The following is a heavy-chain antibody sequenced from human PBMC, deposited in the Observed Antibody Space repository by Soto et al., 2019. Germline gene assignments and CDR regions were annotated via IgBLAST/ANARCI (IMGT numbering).Heavy chain of an antibody. D-gene: IGHD2-21*02. CDR1: GGSISSGGYA. CDR2: IYQSGST. CDR3: ARSYSGGDAYFDY. Sequence: ASGTLSLTCAVSGGSISSGGYAWAWIRQPPGKGLEWVGYIYQSGSTYYNPSLKSRVTIAADRSKNQFSLNLASVTAADTAVYYCARSYSGGDAYFDYWGQGTVVTVSS. J-gene: IGHJ4*02. V-gene: IGHV4-30-2*01.